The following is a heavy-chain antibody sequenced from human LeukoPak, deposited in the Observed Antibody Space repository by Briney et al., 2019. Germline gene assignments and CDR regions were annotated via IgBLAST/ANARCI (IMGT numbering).Heavy chain of an antibody. CDR2: IYNSGIT. D-gene: IGHD4-11*01. CDR1: GGSVSGYY. J-gene: IGHJ5*01. Sequence: TSETLSLTCTVSGGSVSGYYWTWIRQLPGKGLEWIGYIYNSGITNYNPSLKSRVTVSVDTSKNQFSLRLTSVTAADTAVYYCARSVPSLDYLFDSWGHGTLVTVSS. V-gene: IGHV4-59*08. CDR3: ARSVPSLDYLFDS.